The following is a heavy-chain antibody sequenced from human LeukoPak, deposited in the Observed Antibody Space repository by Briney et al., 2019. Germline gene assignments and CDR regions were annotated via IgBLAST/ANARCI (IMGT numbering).Heavy chain of an antibody. CDR2: IYKSGGT. J-gene: IGHJ5*02. D-gene: IGHD2-15*01. V-gene: IGHV4-59*01. Sequence: PSETLSLTCTVSGDSISSYYWSWIRQPPGKGLEWIGYIYKSGGTDYNPSLKSRVTISVYTSRNQFSLKLSSVTAADTAVYYCARDGGTGANWFDPWGQGTLVTVSS. CDR1: GDSISSYY. CDR3: ARDGGTGANWFDP.